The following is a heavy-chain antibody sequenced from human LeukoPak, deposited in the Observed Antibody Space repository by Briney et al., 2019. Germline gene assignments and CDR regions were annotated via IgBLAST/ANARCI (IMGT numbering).Heavy chain of an antibody. CDR2: IRHVGSKN. Sequence: GESLTLSCAASGFPFSSYCMHWLRQPPGKGLAWVACIRHVGSKNDYPAAVKGRCTNSRNNSNNPVYLQMNSLSAGHTAVYYCAKDSFFDYEWGSHRYGAFDFWGQGTIVTVAS. J-gene: IGHJ3*01. D-gene: IGHD3-16*02. CDR3: AKDSFFDYEWGSHRYGAFDF. V-gene: IGHV3-30*02. CDR1: GFPFSSYC.